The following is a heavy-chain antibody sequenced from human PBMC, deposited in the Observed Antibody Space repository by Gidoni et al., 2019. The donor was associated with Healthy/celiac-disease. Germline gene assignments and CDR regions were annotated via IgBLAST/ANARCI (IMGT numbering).Heavy chain of an antibody. J-gene: IGHJ3*02. Sequence: EVQLLESGGGLVQPRGSLRHSCEAPGFTFSIYALSWVRQAPGKGLEWVSAISGSGGSTYYADSVKGRFTISRDNSKNTLYLQMNSLRAEDTAVYCCAKDWDIVVVPAAGDAFDIWGQGTMVTVSS. D-gene: IGHD2-2*01. V-gene: IGHV3-23*01. CDR2: ISGSGGST. CDR1: GFTFSIYA. CDR3: AKDWDIVVVPAAGDAFDI.